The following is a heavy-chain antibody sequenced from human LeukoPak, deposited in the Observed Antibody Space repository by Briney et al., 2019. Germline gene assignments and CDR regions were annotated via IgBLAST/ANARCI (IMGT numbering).Heavy chain of an antibody. V-gene: IGHV4-59*02. J-gene: IGHJ3*02. CDR3: ARDLSVNAFDI. Sequence: PSETLSLTCTVSGASVGSDHWNWIRQSPGKGLEWIAYMHGSGSPNYNPSLASRLTLSVDATENLLSLKLTSVTAADTAVYFCARDLSVNAFDIWGQGTLVTVSS. D-gene: IGHD2/OR15-2a*01. CDR2: MHGSGSP. CDR1: GASVGSDH.